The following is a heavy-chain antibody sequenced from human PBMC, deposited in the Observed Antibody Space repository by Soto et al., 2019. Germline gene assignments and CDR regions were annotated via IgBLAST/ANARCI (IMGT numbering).Heavy chain of an antibody. CDR2: IYPGDSDT. CDR1: GYSFTSCW. J-gene: IGHJ4*02. D-gene: IGHD1-26*01. CDR3: ATHRYSGSPSLDY. V-gene: IGHV5-51*01. Sequence: GESLKISCKGSGYSFTSCWIAWVRQMPGKGLEWMGIIYPGDSDTRYSPSFQGQVTISADKSISTAYLQWSSLKASDTAMYYCATHRYSGSPSLDYWGQGTLVTVSS.